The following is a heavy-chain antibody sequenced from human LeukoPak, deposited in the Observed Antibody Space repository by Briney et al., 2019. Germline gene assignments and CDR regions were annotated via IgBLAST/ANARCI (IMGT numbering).Heavy chain of an antibody. CDR1: GGFISYHY. D-gene: IGHD3-10*01. CDR2: IYTTGNT. Sequence: SGPLSLTFAFSGGFISYHYWGLSRPPPGTTLEWIGYIYTTGNTNYTPSLKGRVIISLDTSKNYFSLRLRSVTAADTALYYCARHFRRDYPDSGSSQYFHYIDVWGKGTTVAVSS. V-gene: IGHV4-4*09. J-gene: IGHJ6*03. CDR3: ARHFRRDYPDSGSSQYFHYIDV.